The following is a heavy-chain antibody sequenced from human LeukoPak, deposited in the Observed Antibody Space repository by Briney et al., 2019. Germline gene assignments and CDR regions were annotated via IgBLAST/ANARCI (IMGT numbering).Heavy chain of an antibody. D-gene: IGHD1-26*01. CDR2: IKQDGSEK. CDR3: AKSVSPGGYVGSLYFFDD. J-gene: IGHJ4*02. V-gene: IGHV3-7*03. Sequence: GGSLRLSCAASGFSFDDYWMNWVRQAPGKGLEWVANIKQDGSEKYYLDSVKGRFTISRDNAKDSLYLQMNSLRAEDTAIYYCAKSVSPGGYVGSLYFFDDWGQGTLVTVSS. CDR1: GFSFDDYW.